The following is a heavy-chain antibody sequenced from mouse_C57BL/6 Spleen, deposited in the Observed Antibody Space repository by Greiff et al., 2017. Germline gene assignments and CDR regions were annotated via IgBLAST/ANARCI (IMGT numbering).Heavy chain of an antibody. CDR1: GYTFTSYW. CDR3: ARMTTVGYFDV. Sequence: QVQLQQPGAELVMPGASVKLSCKASGYTFTSYWMHWVKQRPGQGLEWIGEIDPSDSYTNYNQKFKGKSTLTVDKSSSTAYMQLSSLTSEDSAVYYCARMTTVGYFDVWGTGTTVTVSS. J-gene: IGHJ1*03. D-gene: IGHD1-1*01. CDR2: IDPSDSYT. V-gene: IGHV1-69*01.